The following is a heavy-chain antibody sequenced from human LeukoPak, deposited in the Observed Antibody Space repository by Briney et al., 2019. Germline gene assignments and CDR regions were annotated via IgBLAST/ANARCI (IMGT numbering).Heavy chain of an antibody. CDR2: IYYSGST. J-gene: IGHJ4*02. Sequence: SETLSLTCTVSGGSISSSYYYWGWIRQPPGKGLEWIGSIYYSGSTYYNPSLKSRVTISVDTSKNQFSLKLSSVTAADTAVYYCARGRIAARPKNRLYFDYWGQGTLVTVSS. CDR1: GGSISSSYYY. V-gene: IGHV4-39*01. D-gene: IGHD6-6*01. CDR3: ARGRIAARPKNRLYFDY.